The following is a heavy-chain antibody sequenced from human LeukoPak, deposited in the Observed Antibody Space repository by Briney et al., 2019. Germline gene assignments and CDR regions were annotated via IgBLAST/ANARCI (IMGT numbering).Heavy chain of an antibody. CDR1: AFTFSDYS. J-gene: IGHJ4*02. V-gene: IGHV3-48*01. CDR3: ARDRLTSGSYFFDD. D-gene: IGHD1-26*01. Sequence: GGSLRLSCAASAFTFSDYSMNWVRQAPGKGLEWLSYISGRSSTIYYADSVRGRFTISRDNAKNTMYLQMNSLRAEDTSVYDCARDRLTSGSYFFDDWGQGTLVTVSS. CDR2: ISGRSSTI.